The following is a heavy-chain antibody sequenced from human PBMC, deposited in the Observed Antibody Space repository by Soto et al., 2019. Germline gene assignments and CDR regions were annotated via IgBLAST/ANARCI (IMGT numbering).Heavy chain of an antibody. J-gene: IGHJ6*02. CDR1: EYTFIGFH. D-gene: IGHD2-15*01. CDR3: AKGLWTVGHCTGGSCYDGMDV. Sequence: QVQLVQSGAEVKKPGASVKVSCEASEYTFIGFHLHWVRQAPGQGLEWMGWINPKSGDTKYAQNFQGRVTLTRDTSISTGYMELSRLESNDTAVYYCAKGLWTVGHCTGGSCYDGMDVWGQGTTVTVSS. CDR2: INPKSGDT. V-gene: IGHV1-2*02.